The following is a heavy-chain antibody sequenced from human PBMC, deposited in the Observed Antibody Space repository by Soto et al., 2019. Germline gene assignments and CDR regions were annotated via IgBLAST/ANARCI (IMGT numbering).Heavy chain of an antibody. V-gene: IGHV1-69*01. CDR1: GGTFSSYA. Sequence: QVQLVQSGAEVKKPGSSVKVSCKASGGTFSSYAISWVRQAPGQGLEWMGGIIPIFGTANYAQKFQGRVTITADESTSTAYMELSSLRSGDTAVYYCARGVQDSSSWAYYYYYGMDVWGQGSTVTVSS. D-gene: IGHD6-13*01. J-gene: IGHJ6*02. CDR2: IIPIFGTA. CDR3: ARGVQDSSSWAYYYYYGMDV.